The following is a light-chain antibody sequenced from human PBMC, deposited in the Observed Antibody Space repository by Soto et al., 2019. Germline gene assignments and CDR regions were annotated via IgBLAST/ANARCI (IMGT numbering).Light chain of an antibody. J-gene: IGLJ1*01. CDR2: SND. CDR3: PVWVDALKVYV. V-gene: IGLV1-44*01. CDR1: SSNIGSNS. Sequence: QSVLTQPPSASGTPGQRVTISCSGSSSNIGSNSVNWYQQLPGTAPKLLIYSNDRRPSGVPDRFAGSNAGTSASLAIGGRLFEEEADIYGPVWVDALKVYVSGPGTRAAVL.